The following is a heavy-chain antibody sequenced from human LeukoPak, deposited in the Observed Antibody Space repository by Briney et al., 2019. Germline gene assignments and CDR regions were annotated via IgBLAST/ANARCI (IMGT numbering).Heavy chain of an antibody. D-gene: IGHD3-22*01. Sequence: GGSLRLSCAASGFTFSSYEMNWVRQAPGKGLEWVSYISSSSSTIYYADSVKGRFTISRDNAKNSLYLQMNSLRAEDTAVYYCARDFHRRLYDSSGYYLYWGQGTLVTVSS. CDR2: ISSSSSTI. CDR3: ARDFHRRLYDSSGYYLY. CDR1: GFTFSSYE. V-gene: IGHV3-48*01. J-gene: IGHJ4*02.